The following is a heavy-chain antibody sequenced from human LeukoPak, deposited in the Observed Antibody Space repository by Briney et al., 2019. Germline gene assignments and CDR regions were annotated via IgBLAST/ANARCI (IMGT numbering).Heavy chain of an antibody. J-gene: IGHJ4*02. Sequence: GSLRPSCAASGFTFSSYWMSWVRQAPGKGLEWVANIKQDGGEKYYVDSVKGRFTISRDNAKNSLFLQMNSLRAEDTAVYYCTRLGGSYYTYWGQGTLVTVSS. CDR1: GFTFSSYW. CDR2: IKQDGGEK. V-gene: IGHV3-7*01. D-gene: IGHD1-26*01. CDR3: TRLGGSYYTY.